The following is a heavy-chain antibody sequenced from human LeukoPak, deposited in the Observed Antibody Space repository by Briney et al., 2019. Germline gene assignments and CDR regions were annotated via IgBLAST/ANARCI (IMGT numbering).Heavy chain of an antibody. D-gene: IGHD4-17*01. CDR2: IHYTGTV. Sequence: SETLSLTCTVSGGTISWFYWSWIRQSPGGGLEWIAYIHYTGTVNYNPAHKSRATISVDMSNNQFSLELTFVTAADTAVYYCARGLTTDYGAFNIWGQGTAVSVSS. CDR3: ARGLTTDYGAFNI. J-gene: IGHJ3*02. V-gene: IGHV4-59*01. CDR1: GGTISWFY.